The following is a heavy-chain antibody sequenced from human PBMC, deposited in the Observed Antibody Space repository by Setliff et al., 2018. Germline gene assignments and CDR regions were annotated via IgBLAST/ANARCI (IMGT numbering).Heavy chain of an antibody. CDR2: ITPSSYT. D-gene: IGHD3-3*01. Sequence: GGSLRLSCAASGFTFRSYTMNWVRQAPGKGLEWVSSITPSSYTYYEDSMKGRFTISRDNAKTSWNLHMNSLRAEDTAAYYCARVASWSGQNDAFDIWGQGTMVTVSS. CDR3: ARVASWSGQNDAFDI. J-gene: IGHJ3*02. V-gene: IGHV3-21*01. CDR1: GFTFRSYT.